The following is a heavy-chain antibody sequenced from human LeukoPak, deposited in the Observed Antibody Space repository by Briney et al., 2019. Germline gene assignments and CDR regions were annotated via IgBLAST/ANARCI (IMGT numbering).Heavy chain of an antibody. V-gene: IGHV1-2*02. CDR3: ARGPYYDILTYLYYFDY. Sequence: GASVKVSCKASGYTFTGYYMHWVRQAPGQGLEWMGWINPNSGGTNYAQKFQGRVTMTRDTSISTAYMELSRLRSDDTAVYYCARGPYYDILTYLYYFDYWGQGTLVTVSS. J-gene: IGHJ4*02. CDR2: INPNSGGT. CDR1: GYTFTGYY. D-gene: IGHD3-9*01.